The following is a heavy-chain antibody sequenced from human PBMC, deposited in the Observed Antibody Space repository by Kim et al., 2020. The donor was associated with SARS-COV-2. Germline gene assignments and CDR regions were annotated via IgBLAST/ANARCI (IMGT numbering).Heavy chain of an antibody. J-gene: IGHJ4*01. CDR3: AIDLTAAATFDS. CDR1: GYTFTDYY. Sequence: ASVKVSCRASGYTFTDYYMHWVRQAPGQGLEWMGWMHPNSGATRYPQKFQGRVTMTRDTSIGTAYMELNRLTSDYTAPYVCAIDLTAAATFDSWCHGTLV. V-gene: IGHV1-2*02. D-gene: IGHD6-13*01. CDR2: MHPNSGAT.